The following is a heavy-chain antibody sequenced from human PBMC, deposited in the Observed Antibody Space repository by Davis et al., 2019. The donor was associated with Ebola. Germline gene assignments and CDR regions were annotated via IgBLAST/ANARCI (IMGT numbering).Heavy chain of an antibody. Sequence: AASVKVSCKASGGTFSSYAISWVRQAPGQGLEWMGMIIPILGTPNYAQKFQGKVTITADESTRTTSLELSSLRSDDTAVYFCARGGDYGGTLDHWGQGTLVTVSS. D-gene: IGHD4-23*01. CDR3: ARGGDYGGTLDH. CDR1: GGTFSSYA. J-gene: IGHJ4*02. CDR2: IIPILGTP. V-gene: IGHV1-69*13.